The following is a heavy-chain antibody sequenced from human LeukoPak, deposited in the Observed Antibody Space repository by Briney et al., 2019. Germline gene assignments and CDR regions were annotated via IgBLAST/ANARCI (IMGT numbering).Heavy chain of an antibody. Sequence: PGGSLRLSCAASGFTFSNAWMSWVRQAPGKGLEWVGRIKSKTDGGTTDYAAPVKGRFTISRDDSKSTLYLQMNSLRTEDTAVYYCTTRRPTTVTTFDYWGQGTLVTVSS. V-gene: IGHV3-15*01. CDR2: IKSKTDGGTT. D-gene: IGHD4-17*01. CDR3: TTRRPTTVTTFDY. CDR1: GFTFSNAW. J-gene: IGHJ4*02.